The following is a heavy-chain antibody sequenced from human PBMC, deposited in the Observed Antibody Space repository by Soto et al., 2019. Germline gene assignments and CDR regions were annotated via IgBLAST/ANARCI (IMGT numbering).Heavy chain of an antibody. CDR1: GFIFSDSW. J-gene: IGHJ4*02. CDR2: IKTDGSSI. CDR3: ARHGDYVFDY. V-gene: IGHV3-7*02. Sequence: EVQLVESGGDLVQPGGSLRLSCAASGFIFSDSWMGWVRQAPGKGLEWVANIKTDGSSIYYVGSVRGRFTISRDNTKNSVHLQMNSLRAEDTAVYYCARHGDYVFDYWGQGTLVTVSS. D-gene: IGHD3-16*01.